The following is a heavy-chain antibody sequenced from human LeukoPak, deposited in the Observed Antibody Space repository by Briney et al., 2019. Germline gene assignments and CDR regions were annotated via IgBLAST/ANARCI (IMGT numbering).Heavy chain of an antibody. V-gene: IGHV4-4*07. CDR1: GGSISNHY. CDR2: IYTSGSI. Sequence: SETLSLTCTVSGGSISNHYWSWIRQPAGKGLEWIGRIYTSGSINHNPSLKSRVTMSVDTSKNQFSLKLSSVTAADTAVYYCAREALGYCRGGSCPYYFDYWGQGTLVTVSS. J-gene: IGHJ4*02. CDR3: AREALGYCRGGSCPYYFDY. D-gene: IGHD2-15*01.